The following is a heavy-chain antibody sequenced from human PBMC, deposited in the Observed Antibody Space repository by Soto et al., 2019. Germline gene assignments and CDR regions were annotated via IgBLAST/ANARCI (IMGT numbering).Heavy chain of an antibody. CDR1: GFTFSSYG. J-gene: IGHJ6*02. V-gene: IGHV3-33*01. CDR3: AREATPQIRFLEWFQVGGMDV. Sequence: QVQLVESGGGVVQPGRSLRLSCAASGFTFSSYGMHWVRQAPGKGLEWVAVIWYDGSNKYYADSVKGRFTISRDNSKNTLYLQMNSLRAEDTAVYYCAREATPQIRFLEWFQVGGMDVWCQGTTVTVSS. CDR2: IWYDGSNK. D-gene: IGHD3-3*01.